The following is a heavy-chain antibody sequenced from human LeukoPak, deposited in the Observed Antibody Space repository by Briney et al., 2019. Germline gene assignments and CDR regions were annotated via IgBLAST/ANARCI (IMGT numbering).Heavy chain of an antibody. J-gene: IGHJ4*02. CDR1: GFTFSSYA. CDR3: ARILDSALGELGY. CDR2: ISYDGSNK. D-gene: IGHD3-16*01. Sequence: GGSLRLSCAASGFTFSSYAMHWVRQAPGKGLEWVAVISYDGSNKYYADSVKGRFTISRDNSKNTLYLQMNSLRAEDTAVYYCARILDSALGELGYWGQGTLVTVSS. V-gene: IGHV3-30*04.